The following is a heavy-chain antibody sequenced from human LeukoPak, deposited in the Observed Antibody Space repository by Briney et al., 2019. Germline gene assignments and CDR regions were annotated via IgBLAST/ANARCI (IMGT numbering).Heavy chain of an antibody. D-gene: IGHD6-19*01. CDR3: AKDRQWLAHPYYFDY. CDR1: GFTFSDYY. V-gene: IGHV3-11*01. J-gene: IGHJ4*02. CDR2: ISSSGSTI. Sequence: GGSLRLSCAASGFTFSDYYMSWIRQAPGKGLEWVSYISSSGSTIYYADSVKGRFTISRDNAKNSLYLQMNSLRAEDTAVYYCAKDRQWLAHPYYFDYWGQGTLVTVSS.